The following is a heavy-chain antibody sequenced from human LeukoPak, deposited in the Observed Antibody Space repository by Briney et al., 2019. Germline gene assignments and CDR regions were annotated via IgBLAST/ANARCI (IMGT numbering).Heavy chain of an antibody. CDR2: INHSGST. CDR3: ARVNGDIVVVVAATYAFDT. J-gene: IGHJ3*02. Sequence: SETLSLTCAAYGGSFSGYYRSWIRQPPGKGLEWIGEINHSGSTNYNPSLKSRVTISVDTSKNQFSLKLSSVTAADTAVYYCARVNGDIVVVVAATYAFDTWGQGTMVTVSS. V-gene: IGHV4-34*01. CDR1: GGSFSGYY. D-gene: IGHD2-15*01.